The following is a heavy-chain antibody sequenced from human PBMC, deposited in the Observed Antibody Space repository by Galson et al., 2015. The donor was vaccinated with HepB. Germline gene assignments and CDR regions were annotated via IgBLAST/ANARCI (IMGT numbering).Heavy chain of an antibody. CDR1: GFTFDDYA. Sequence: SLRLSCAASGFTFDDYAMHWVRQAPGKGLEWVSGISWNSGSIGYADSVKGRFTISRDNAKNSLYLQMNSLRAEDTALYYCARTSAVTTGAYYYGMDVWGQGTTVTVSS. J-gene: IGHJ6*02. V-gene: IGHV3-9*01. D-gene: IGHD4-17*01. CDR3: ARTSAVTTGAYYYGMDV. CDR2: ISWNSGSI.